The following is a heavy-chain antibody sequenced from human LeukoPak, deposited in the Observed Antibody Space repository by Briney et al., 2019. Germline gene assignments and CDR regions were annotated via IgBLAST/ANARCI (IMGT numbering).Heavy chain of an antibody. J-gene: IGHJ4*02. D-gene: IGHD2-2*01. CDR1: GGSISSYY. CDR2: IYYSGST. V-gene: IGHV4-59*01. CDR3: ARAPTGYCSSTSCPSVEYYFDY. Sequence: SETLSLTCTVSGGSISSYYWSWIRQPPGKGLEWIGYIYYSGSTNYNPSLKSRVTISVDTSKNQFSLKLSSVTAADTAVYYCARAPTGYCSSTSCPSVEYYFDYWGQGTLVTVSS.